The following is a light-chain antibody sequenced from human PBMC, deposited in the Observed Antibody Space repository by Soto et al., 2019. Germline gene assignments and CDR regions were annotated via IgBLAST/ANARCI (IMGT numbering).Light chain of an antibody. CDR2: GAS. V-gene: IGKV3-20*01. Sequence: EIVLTQYPGTLSLSPGERATLSCRASQSVSSSYLAWYQQKPGQAPRLLIYGASSRATGIPDRVSGSGSGTDFTLTISRLEPEDFAVYYCQQYGSSPRTFGQGTKVDIK. J-gene: IGKJ1*01. CDR1: QSVSSSY. CDR3: QQYGSSPRT.